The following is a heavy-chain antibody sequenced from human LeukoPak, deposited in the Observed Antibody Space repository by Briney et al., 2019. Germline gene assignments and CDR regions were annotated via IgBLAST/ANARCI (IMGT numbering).Heavy chain of an antibody. CDR3: ARDDSSSWFYLYYYYGMDV. D-gene: IGHD6-13*01. CDR1: GYTFTSYG. V-gene: IGHV1-18*01. J-gene: IGHJ6*02. CDR2: ISAYNGNT. Sequence: ASVKVSCKASGYTFTSYGISWVRQAPGQGLEWMGWISAYNGNTNYAQKLQGRVTMTTDTSTSTAYMELRSLGSGDTAVYYCARDDSSSWFYLYYYYGMDVWGQGTTVTVSS.